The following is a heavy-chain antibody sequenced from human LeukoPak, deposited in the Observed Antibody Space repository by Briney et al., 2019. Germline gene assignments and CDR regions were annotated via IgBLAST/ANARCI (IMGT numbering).Heavy chain of an antibody. Sequence: ASVKVSCKASGYTFTDYYIHWVRQAPGQGLEWMGWINPNSGGTSHAQNFRGRVTMSRDTSINTASMELTSLRSDDTVVYYCARGVPGTYYFFDYWGQGTLVTVSS. CDR3: ARGVPGTYYFFDY. V-gene: IGHV1-2*02. D-gene: IGHD3-10*01. CDR1: GYTFTDYY. J-gene: IGHJ4*02. CDR2: INPNSGGT.